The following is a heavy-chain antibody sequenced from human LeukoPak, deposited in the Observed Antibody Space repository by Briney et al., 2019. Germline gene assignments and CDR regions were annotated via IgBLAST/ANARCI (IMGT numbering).Heavy chain of an antibody. D-gene: IGHD5-12*01. J-gene: IGHJ4*02. V-gene: IGHV1-69*01. CDR3: ARVNSLAISGHWFDY. CDR2: IIPLLRTT. Sequence: GASVKVSCKTPGGTFNSNAISWVRQAPGQGLEWMGGIIPLLRTTNYAQKFQGRVTITADESTSTAYMELSSLRSEDTAVYYCARVNSLAISGHWFDYWGQGTLVTVSS. CDR1: GGTFNSNA.